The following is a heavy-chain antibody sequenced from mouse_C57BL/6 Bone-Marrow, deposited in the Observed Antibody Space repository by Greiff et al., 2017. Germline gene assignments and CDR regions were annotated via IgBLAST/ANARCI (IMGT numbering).Heavy chain of an antibody. CDR2: ISNGGGST. D-gene: IGHD1-1*01. Sequence: EVQVVESGGGLVQPGGSLKLSCAASGFTFSDYYMYWVRQTPEKRLEWVAYISNGGGSTYYPDTVKGRFTISRDNAKNTLYLQMSRLKSEDTAMYYCARALITTLYYYAMDYWGQGTSVTVSS. CDR3: ARALITTLYYYAMDY. J-gene: IGHJ4*01. V-gene: IGHV5-12*01. CDR1: GFTFSDYY.